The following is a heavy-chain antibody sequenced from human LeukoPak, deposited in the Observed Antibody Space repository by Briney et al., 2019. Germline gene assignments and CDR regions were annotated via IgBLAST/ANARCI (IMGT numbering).Heavy chain of an antibody. D-gene: IGHD5-24*01. CDR2: ISYDGSNK. CDR3: AKDLATNYYYYYGMDV. V-gene: IGHV3-30*18. J-gene: IGHJ6*02. Sequence: GGSLRLSCAASGFTFSSYGMHWVRQAPGKGLEWVAVISYDGSNKYYADSVKGRFTISRDNSENTLYLQMNSLRAEDTAVYYCAKDLATNYYYYYGMDVWGQGTTVTVSS. CDR1: GFTFSSYG.